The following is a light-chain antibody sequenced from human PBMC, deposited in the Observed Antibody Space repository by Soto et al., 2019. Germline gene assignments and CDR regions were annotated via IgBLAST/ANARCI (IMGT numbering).Light chain of an antibody. J-gene: IGLJ2*01. CDR2: QDS. CDR1: KLGDKY. Sequence: SYELTQPTSVSVSPGQTASITCSGAKLGDKYACWYQQKPGQSPVLVIYQDSKRPSGIPERFSGSNSGNTATLTISGTQAMDEADYYCQAWDSSTEVVFGGGTKLTVL. V-gene: IGLV3-1*01. CDR3: QAWDSSTEVV.